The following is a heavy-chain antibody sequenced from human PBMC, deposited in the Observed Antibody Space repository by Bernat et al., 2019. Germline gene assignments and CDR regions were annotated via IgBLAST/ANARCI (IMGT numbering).Heavy chain of an antibody. CDR1: GYSFISYW. CDR3: ARHPGYTSGWSDY. CDR2: IHPDDSYT. Sequence: EVQLVQSGAEVKTPGASLRISCKGSGYSFISYWIGWVRQMPGKGLEWLGIIHPDDSYTRYSPSFQGHVTISADKSISTTYLQWSSLKASDTDMYYCARHPGYTSGWSDYWGQGTLVTVSS. V-gene: IGHV5-51*01. J-gene: IGHJ4*02. D-gene: IGHD6-19*01.